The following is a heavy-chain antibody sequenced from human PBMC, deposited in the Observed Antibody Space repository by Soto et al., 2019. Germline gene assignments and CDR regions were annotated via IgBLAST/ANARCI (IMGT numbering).Heavy chain of an antibody. CDR3: ARDTGDGTFDF. J-gene: IGHJ4*02. CDR2: INAGYGNT. V-gene: IGHV1-3*01. Sequence: QVHLVQSGAEVRKPGASVKVSCKASGYTFSSYAMHWVRQAPGQRLEWMGWINAGYGNTKSSQKFQDRVTISRDTSASTAYMELTSLRSEDTAVYYCARDTGDGTFDFWGQGPLFTVSS. CDR1: GYTFSSYA. D-gene: IGHD7-27*01.